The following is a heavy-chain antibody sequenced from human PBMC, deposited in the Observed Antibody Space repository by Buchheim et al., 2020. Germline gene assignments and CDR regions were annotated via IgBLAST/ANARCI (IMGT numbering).Heavy chain of an antibody. V-gene: IGHV4-61*08. CDR1: GGSISSGGYY. CDR3: ARAHSGYDWAFEY. CDR2: VHYTGNT. J-gene: IGHJ4*02. Sequence: QVQLQESGPGLVKPSQTLSLTCTVSGGSISSGGYYWSWIRQPPGKGLEWIGFVHYTGNTGQNPSLKNRVSISIDRSKKQFSLNLTSVTAADTAVYYCARAHSGYDWAFEYWGQGT. D-gene: IGHD5-12*01.